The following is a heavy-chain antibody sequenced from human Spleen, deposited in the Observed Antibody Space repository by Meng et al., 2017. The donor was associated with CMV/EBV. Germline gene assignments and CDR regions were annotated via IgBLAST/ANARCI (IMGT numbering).Heavy chain of an antibody. CDR3: ARGLSGFYFNLAGPNMDY. CDR1: GYTFTGYY. D-gene: IGHD3-3*01. J-gene: IGHJ4*02. Sequence: ASVKVSCKASGYTFTGYYMHWVRQAPGQGLEWMGWINPNSGGTNYAQKFQGRVTMTRDTSISTAYMELSSLRSEDTAVYYCARGLSGFYFNLAGPNMDYWGQGTLVTVSS. CDR2: INPNSGGT. V-gene: IGHV1-2*02.